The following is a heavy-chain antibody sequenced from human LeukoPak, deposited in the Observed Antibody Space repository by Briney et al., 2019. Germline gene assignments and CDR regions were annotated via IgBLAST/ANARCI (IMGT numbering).Heavy chain of an antibody. V-gene: IGHV3-7*01. CDR3: ATDRDNSDWQKRFDS. D-gene: IGHD2-21*02. CDR2: INQDASEI. Sequence: GGSLRLSCAASGFTFSTYWMNWYRQAPGKGLEWVGNINQDASEINYVDSVRGRFTISRENAKNSLHLQMNSLRAEDTAVYYCATDRDNSDWQKRFDSWGQGTLVTVSS. J-gene: IGHJ4*02. CDR1: GFTFSTYW.